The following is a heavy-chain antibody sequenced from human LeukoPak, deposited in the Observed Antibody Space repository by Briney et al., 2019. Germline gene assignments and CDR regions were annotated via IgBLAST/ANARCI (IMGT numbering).Heavy chain of an antibody. Sequence: SETLSLTCTVSGGSISSGSYYWSWIRQPAGKGLEWIGRIYTSGSTSYNPSLKSRVTISVDTSKNQFSLKLSSVTAADTAVYYCARVRLGYCSSTSCYDAFDIWGQGTMVTVSS. D-gene: IGHD2-2*01. V-gene: IGHV4-61*02. CDR3: ARVRLGYCSSTSCYDAFDI. CDR2: IYTSGST. J-gene: IGHJ3*02. CDR1: GGSISSGSYY.